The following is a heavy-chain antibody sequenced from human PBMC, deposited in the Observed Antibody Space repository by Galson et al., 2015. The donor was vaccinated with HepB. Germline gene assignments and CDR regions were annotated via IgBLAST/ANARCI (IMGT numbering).Heavy chain of an antibody. CDR3: ARARFGLHYYYMDV. J-gene: IGHJ6*03. CDR1: GFTFSSYW. CDR2: IKQDGSEK. D-gene: IGHD3-3*01. V-gene: IGHV3-7*03. Sequence: SLRLSCAASGFTFSSYWMSWVRQAPGKGLEWVANIKQDGSEKYYVDSVKGRFTISRDNAKNSLYLQMNSLRAGDTAVYYCARARFGLHYYYMDVWGKGTTVTVSS.